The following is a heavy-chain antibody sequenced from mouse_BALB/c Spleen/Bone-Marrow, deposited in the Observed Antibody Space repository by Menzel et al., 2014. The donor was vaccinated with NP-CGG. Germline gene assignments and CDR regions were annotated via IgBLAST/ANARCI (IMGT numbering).Heavy chain of an antibody. CDR2: ISSGSSTI. J-gene: IGHJ4*01. Sequence: EVQLVESGGGLVQPGGSRKLSCAASGFTFSSFGMHWVRQAPEKGLEWVGYISSGSSTIYYADTVKGRFTISRDNPKNTLFLQMTSLRSEDTAMYYCARKGDGYSYAMDYWGQGTSVTVSS. D-gene: IGHD2-3*01. CDR1: GFTFSSFG. CDR3: ARKGDGYSYAMDY. V-gene: IGHV5-17*02.